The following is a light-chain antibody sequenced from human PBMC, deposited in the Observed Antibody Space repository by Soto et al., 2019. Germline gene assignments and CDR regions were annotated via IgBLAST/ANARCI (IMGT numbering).Light chain of an antibody. J-gene: IGLJ3*02. CDR1: SSNIGSNY. CDR3: AAWDDSLRNWV. CDR2: RNN. V-gene: IGLV1-47*01. Sequence: QSVLTQPPSASGTPGQRVTISCSGSSSNIGSNYVYWYQQLPGTAPKLLIYRNNQRPSGVPDRFSGSKSGTSASLAISGLRSEDEADYYCAAWDDSLRNWVFGGGTKVTVL.